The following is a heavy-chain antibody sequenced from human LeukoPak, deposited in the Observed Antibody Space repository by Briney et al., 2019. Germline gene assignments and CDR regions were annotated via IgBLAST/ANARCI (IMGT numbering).Heavy chain of an antibody. J-gene: IGHJ4*02. V-gene: IGHV3-74*03. Sequence: GGSLRLSCAASGFTFSNYWMLWVRQAPGKGLVWVSRISGDGTIKTYADFVRGRFTISRDNTKNILYLQMNSLKVEDTAIYFCSRSQFDYWGQGVLVTVSS. CDR1: GFTFSNYW. CDR2: ISGDGTIK. CDR3: SRSQFDY.